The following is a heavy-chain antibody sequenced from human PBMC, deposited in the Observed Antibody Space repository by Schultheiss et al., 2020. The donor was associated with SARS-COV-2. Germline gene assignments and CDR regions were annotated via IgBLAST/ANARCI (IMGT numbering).Heavy chain of an antibody. CDR1: GGSFSGYY. V-gene: IGHV4-34*01. CDR2: INHSGST. Sequence: SETLSLTCAVYGGSFSGYYWSWIRQPPGKGLEWIGEINHSGSTNYNPSLKSRVTISEDTSKNQVSLKVSSVTAADTAVYYCARRRTEYCSGGSCYSFGYDYWGQGTLVTVSS. J-gene: IGHJ4*02. CDR3: ARRRTEYCSGGSCYSFGYDY. D-gene: IGHD2-15*01.